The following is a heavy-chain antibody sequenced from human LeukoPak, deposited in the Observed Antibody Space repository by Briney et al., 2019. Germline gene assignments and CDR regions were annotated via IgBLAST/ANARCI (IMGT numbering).Heavy chain of an antibody. CDR2: MNPNSGNT. Sequence: ASVKVSCKASGYTFTSYDINWVRQATGQGLEWMGWMNPNSGNTGYAQKFQGRVTMTRNTSISTAYMELSSLRSEDTAVYYCARGVGRYYYMDVWGKATTVTISS. V-gene: IGHV1-8*01. D-gene: IGHD1-26*01. CDR3: ARGVGRYYYMDV. J-gene: IGHJ6*03. CDR1: GYTFTSYD.